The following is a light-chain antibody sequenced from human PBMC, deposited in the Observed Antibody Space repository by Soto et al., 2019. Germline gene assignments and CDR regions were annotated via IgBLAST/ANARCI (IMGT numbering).Light chain of an antibody. CDR2: DVS. Sequence: QSALTQPRSVSGSPGQSVTISCTGTSSDVGGYNYVSWYQPHPGKAPKLMIYDVSKRPSGVPDRFSGSKSGNTASLTISGLQAEDEADYYCCYYAGSYTSVVFGGGTQLTVL. CDR3: CYYAGSYTSVV. J-gene: IGLJ2*01. V-gene: IGLV2-11*01. CDR1: SSDVGGYNY.